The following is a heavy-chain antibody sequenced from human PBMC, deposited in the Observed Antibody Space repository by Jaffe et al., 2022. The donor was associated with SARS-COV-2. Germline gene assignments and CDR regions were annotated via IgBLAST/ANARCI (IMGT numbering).Heavy chain of an antibody. CDR1: GGSISSSSYY. D-gene: IGHD3-22*01. V-gene: IGHV4-39*01. CDR2: IYYSGST. Sequence: QLQLQESGPGLVKPSETLSLTCTVSGGSISSSSYYWGWIRQPPGKGLEWIGSIYYSGSTYYNPSLKSRVTISVDTSKNQFSLKLSSVTAADTAVYYCARRGVDYDSSGYYFWGQGTLVTVSS. CDR3: ARRGVDYDSSGYYF. J-gene: IGHJ4*02.